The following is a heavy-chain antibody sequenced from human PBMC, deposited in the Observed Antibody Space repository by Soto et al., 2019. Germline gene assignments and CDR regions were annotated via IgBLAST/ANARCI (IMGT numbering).Heavy chain of an antibody. D-gene: IGHD5-12*01. V-gene: IGHV1-46*03. J-gene: IGHJ4*02. CDR3: GRDLEEGVPTWSVPDY. CDR1: GYSFTSYY. CDR2: INPSGGNT. Sequence: QVQLVQSGAEVRKPGASVKVSCKASGYSFTSYYMHWMRQAPGQGLEWMGVINPSGGNTGFAQKFQGRATMTRDTSTSTVYMELSSLRSEDTAVYYCGRDLEEGVPTWSVPDYWGQGSLVTVSS.